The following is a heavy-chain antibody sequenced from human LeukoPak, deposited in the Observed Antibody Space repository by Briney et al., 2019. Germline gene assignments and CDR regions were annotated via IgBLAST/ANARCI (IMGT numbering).Heavy chain of an antibody. D-gene: IGHD4-17*01. CDR3: ATGDYGAFDI. Sequence: GGSLRLPCAASGFTFDDYAMHWVRQAPGKGLEWVSAISWNSGDIGYADSLKGRFTISRDNAKNSLYLQMNSLRAEDTAVYYCATGDYGAFDIWGQGTMVTVSS. CDR1: GFTFDDYA. J-gene: IGHJ3*02. V-gene: IGHV3-9*01. CDR2: ISWNSGDI.